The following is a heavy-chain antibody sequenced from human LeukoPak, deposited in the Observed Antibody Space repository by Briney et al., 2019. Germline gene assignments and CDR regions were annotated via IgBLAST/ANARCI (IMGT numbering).Heavy chain of an antibody. CDR1: GYTFTGYY. CDR2: INPNSGGT. CDR3: ARGVAAAGFNFDY. J-gene: IGHJ4*02. V-gene: IGHV1-2*02. Sequence: SVKVSCKASGYTFTGYYMHWVRQAPGQGLEWMGWINPNSGGTNYAQKFQGRVTMTRDASISTAYMELSRLRSDDTAVYYCARGVAAAGFNFDYWGQGTLVTVSS. D-gene: IGHD6-13*01.